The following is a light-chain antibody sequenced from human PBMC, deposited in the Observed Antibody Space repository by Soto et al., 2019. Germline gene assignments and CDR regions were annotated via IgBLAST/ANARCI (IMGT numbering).Light chain of an antibody. Sequence: QSALTQPASVSGSPGQSITISRTGTSSDVGGYNYVSWYQQHPGKAPKLMIYEVSNRPSGVSNRFSGSKSGNTASLTISGLQAEDEADYYCISFTSSNTFVFGTGTKLTVL. J-gene: IGLJ1*01. V-gene: IGLV2-14*01. CDR2: EVS. CDR1: SSDVGGYNY. CDR3: ISFTSSNTFV.